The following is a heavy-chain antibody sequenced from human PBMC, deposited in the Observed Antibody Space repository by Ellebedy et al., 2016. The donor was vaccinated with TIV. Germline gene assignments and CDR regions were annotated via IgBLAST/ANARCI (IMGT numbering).Heavy chain of an antibody. J-gene: IGHJ4*02. Sequence: GESLKISXAASEFTFSFYGMHWVRQAPGEGLEWVAVIWYDGSNEYYADSVKGRFIISRDNSKNTLYLQMNSLRVEDTAVYYCARSTRIGTTGAYFDNWGQGTLVTVSS. CDR1: EFTFSFYG. V-gene: IGHV3-33*01. CDR3: ARSTRIGTTGAYFDN. CDR2: IWYDGSNE. D-gene: IGHD1-1*01.